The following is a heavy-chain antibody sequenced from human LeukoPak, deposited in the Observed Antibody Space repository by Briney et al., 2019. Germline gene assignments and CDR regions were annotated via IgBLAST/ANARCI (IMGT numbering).Heavy chain of an antibody. CDR1: GFTFSDYA. Sequence: GGSLRLSCAASGFTFSDYAMHWVRQAPGKGLEWVAIISNDGSNKYYADSVKGRFTISRDNSKNTLYLQMNSLRAEDTAVYYCAKADGSSSSVFDYWGQGTLVTVSS. D-gene: IGHD6-6*01. V-gene: IGHV3-30*04. CDR3: AKADGSSSSVFDY. J-gene: IGHJ4*02. CDR2: ISNDGSNK.